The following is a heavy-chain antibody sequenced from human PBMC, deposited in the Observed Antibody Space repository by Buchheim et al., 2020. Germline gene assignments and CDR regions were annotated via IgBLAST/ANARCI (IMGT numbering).Heavy chain of an antibody. Sequence: QVQLQESGPGLVKPSQTLSLTCTVSGGSIGSGGYYWSWIRQPPGKGLEWIGYIYHSGSTYYNPSLKSRVTISVDRSKNQFSLKLSPVTAADTAVYYCARRNLNYYDSSGYYGFDYWGQGTL. CDR2: IYHSGST. D-gene: IGHD3-22*01. CDR3: ARRNLNYYDSSGYYGFDY. V-gene: IGHV4-30-2*01. CDR1: GGSIGSGGYY. J-gene: IGHJ4*02.